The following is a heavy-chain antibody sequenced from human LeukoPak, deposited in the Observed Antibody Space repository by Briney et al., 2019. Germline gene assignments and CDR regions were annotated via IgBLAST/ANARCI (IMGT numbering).Heavy chain of an antibody. CDR3: ARRRTGYAFEI. D-gene: IGHD2-2*01. Sequence: SQTLSLTCGVSGDSVSSNSAAWNWIRPSQSRGLEWLGRTYYRTKWYNDYAVSEKSRVTINPDTSKNQFSLQLNSVTPEDTAVYYCARRRTGYAFEIWGPGTMVTVSS. V-gene: IGHV6-1*01. CDR2: TYYRTKWYN. J-gene: IGHJ3*02. CDR1: GDSVSSNSAA.